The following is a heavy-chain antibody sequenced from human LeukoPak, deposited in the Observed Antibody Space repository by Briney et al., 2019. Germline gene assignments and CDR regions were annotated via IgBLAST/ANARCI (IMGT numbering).Heavy chain of an antibody. CDR2: ISYSGST. CDR1: GGTVTNYY. CDR3: ARHPDSGYDYSIY. V-gene: IGHV4-59*08. J-gene: IGHJ4*02. Sequence: SETLSLTCSVSGGTVTNYYGSWIRQPPGKGLEWIGYISYSGSTNYNPSLRSRVTISVDTSKNQFSLKLSSVTAADAAVYYCARHPDSGYDYSIYWGQRILVTVSS. D-gene: IGHD5-12*01.